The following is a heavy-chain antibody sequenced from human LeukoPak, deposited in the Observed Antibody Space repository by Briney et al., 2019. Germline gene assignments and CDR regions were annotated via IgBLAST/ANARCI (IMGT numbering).Heavy chain of an antibody. V-gene: IGHV3-23*01. CDR1: GFTFSSYA. CDR3: AKDQYGGNPQYYFDY. Sequence: PGGSLRLSCAASGFTFSSYAMSWVRRAPGKGLDWVSAISGSGGNTYYADSVKGRFTISRDNSKNALYPQMNSLRAEDTAVYYCAKDQYGGNPQYYFDYWGQGTLVTVSS. D-gene: IGHD4-23*01. J-gene: IGHJ4*02. CDR2: ISGSGGNT.